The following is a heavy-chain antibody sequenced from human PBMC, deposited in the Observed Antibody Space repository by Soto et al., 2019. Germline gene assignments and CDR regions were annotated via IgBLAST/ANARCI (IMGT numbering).Heavy chain of an antibody. V-gene: IGHV4-4*02. CDR2: IHYSGST. CDR3: ARCGSTCSLGF. D-gene: IGHD2-2*01. J-gene: IGHJ4*02. CDR1: GGSISSSNW. Sequence: PSETLSLTCAVSGGSISSSNWLNWVRQPPGKGLEWIGHIHYSGSTYYNPSLKSRVTMSVDTSKNQFSLQLTSVTAADTAVYYCARCGSTCSLGFWGQGTLVTVSS.